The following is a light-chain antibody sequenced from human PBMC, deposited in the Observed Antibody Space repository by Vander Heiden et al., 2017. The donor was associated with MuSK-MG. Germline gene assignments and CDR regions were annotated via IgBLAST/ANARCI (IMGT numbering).Light chain of an antibody. CDR1: SSNIGSNT. J-gene: IGLJ2*01. Sequence: QSVLPQPPPASGTPGQRVTHPCSGTSSNIGSNTVNWYQQLPGTAPKLLIYSKNQRPSGVPDRFSGSKSGTSASLAISGLQSEDEAEYYCAAWDDSLNGGVFGGGTKLTVL. CDR2: SKN. CDR3: AAWDDSLNGGV. V-gene: IGLV1-44*01.